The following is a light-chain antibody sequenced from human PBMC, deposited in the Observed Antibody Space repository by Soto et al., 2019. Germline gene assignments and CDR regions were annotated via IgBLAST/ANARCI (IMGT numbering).Light chain of an antibody. J-gene: IGKJ5*01. CDR3: QQYDTWPSIT. CDR1: QSVRTK. V-gene: IGKV3-15*01. Sequence: EIVMTQSPATLSVSTEEGATLSCRASQSVRTKLAWYQQKAGQAPRLLIYGASTRATGVSDRFSGSGSGTEYTLTISSLQSEDFAVYYCQQYDTWPSITFGQGTRLEIK. CDR2: GAS.